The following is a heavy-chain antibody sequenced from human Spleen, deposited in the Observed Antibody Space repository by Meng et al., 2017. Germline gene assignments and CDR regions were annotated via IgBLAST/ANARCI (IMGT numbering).Heavy chain of an antibody. CDR2: TYYRSKWYN. CDR3: ARGYSTSEGWFDP. D-gene: IGHD6-13*01. J-gene: IGHJ5*02. V-gene: IGHV6-1*01. Sequence: VQLQQSGPGLGTPSHTPSPPVAISGDSGSSNSAAWNWIRQSPSRGLEWLGRTYYRSKWYNDYAVSVKGRITIYPDTSKNQFSLQLNSVTPEDTAVYYCARGYSTSEGWFDPWGQGTLVTVSS. CDR1: GDSGSSNSAA.